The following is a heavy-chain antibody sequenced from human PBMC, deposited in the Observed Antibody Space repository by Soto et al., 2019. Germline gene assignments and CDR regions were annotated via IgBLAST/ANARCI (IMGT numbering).Heavy chain of an antibody. CDR3: ASTLGDYGPYYFDY. CDR1: GGSISSYY. J-gene: IGHJ4*02. CDR2: IYYSGST. Sequence: SETLSLTCTVSGGSISSYYWSWIRQPPGKGLEWIGYIYYSGSTNYNPSLNSRVTISVDKSKNQFSLKLSSVTAADTAVYYCASTLGDYGPYYFDYWGQGTLVTVSS. V-gene: IGHV4-59*01. D-gene: IGHD4-17*01.